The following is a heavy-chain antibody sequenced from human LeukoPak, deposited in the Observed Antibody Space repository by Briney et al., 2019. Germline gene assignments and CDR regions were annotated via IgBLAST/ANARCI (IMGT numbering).Heavy chain of an antibody. CDR3: ARGRGASYSSSWYDF. J-gene: IGHJ5*01. V-gene: IGHV3-30*04. Sequence: PGRSLRLSCAASGFTLSNYAMHWVRQAPGKGLEWVAVISYDGSKKHYADSVKGRFTISRDNSKNTLYLQMNSLNTEDTAVYYCARGRGASYSSSWYDFWGQGTLVTVSS. CDR2: ISYDGSKK. D-gene: IGHD6-13*01. CDR1: GFTLSNYA.